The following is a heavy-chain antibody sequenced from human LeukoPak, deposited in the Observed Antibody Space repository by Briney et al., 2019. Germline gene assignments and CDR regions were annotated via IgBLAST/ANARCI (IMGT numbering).Heavy chain of an antibody. J-gene: IGHJ6*02. CDR2: IIPILDIA. D-gene: IGHD4-23*01. CDR1: GGTFSSYA. Sequence: SVKVSCKASGGTFSSYAISWVRQAPGQGLESMGRIIPILDIATYAPKFRGRVTITADKSTSTAYMELGSLSSDDTAVYYCARDQGVTDPPPYGLDVWGQGTTVTVSS. V-gene: IGHV1-69*04. CDR3: ARDQGVTDPPPYGLDV.